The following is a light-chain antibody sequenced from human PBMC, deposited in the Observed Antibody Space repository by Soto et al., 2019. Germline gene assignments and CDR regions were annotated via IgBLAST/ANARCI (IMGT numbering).Light chain of an antibody. CDR1: RSISSW. CDR3: QQYDVYST. CDR2: KAS. J-gene: IGKJ1*01. Sequence: DIQMTQSPSTLSASVGGTVTITCLASRSISSWLAWYQQKPGIAPKLLIYKASTLQSGVPSRFRGSGYGTDFTLTISRLQPDDSATYYCQQYDVYSTFGQGTKVEIK. V-gene: IGKV1-5*03.